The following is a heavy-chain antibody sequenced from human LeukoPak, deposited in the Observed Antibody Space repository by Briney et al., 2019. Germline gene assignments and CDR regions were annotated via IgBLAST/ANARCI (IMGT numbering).Heavy chain of an antibody. CDR3: VSAFDYGPLNPFHF. D-gene: IGHD4-17*01. CDR1: GFTFSNYW. V-gene: IGHV3-74*01. J-gene: IGHJ4*02. CDR2: INPGDGSTT. Sequence: GGSLRLSCAASGFTFSNYWMNWVRQAPGKGLVWVSHINPGDGSTTGYADSVKGRFTVSRDYSKDSLHLQMTSLRAEDTAVYYCVSAFDYGPLNPFHFWAQGTRVAVSS.